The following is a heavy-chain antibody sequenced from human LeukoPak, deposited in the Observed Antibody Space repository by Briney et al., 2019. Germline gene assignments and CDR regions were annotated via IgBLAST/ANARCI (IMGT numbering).Heavy chain of an antibody. D-gene: IGHD3-10*01. Sequence: PGGSLRLSCAASGFTFSSYSMNWVRQAPGKGLEWVSVISGSGGSTYSADSVKGRFTISRDNSKNTLYLQMNSLRVEDTAVYYCAKGGLLAHFDYWGQGALVTVSS. V-gene: IGHV3-23*01. CDR3: AKGGLLAHFDY. J-gene: IGHJ4*02. CDR1: GFTFSSYS. CDR2: ISGSGGST.